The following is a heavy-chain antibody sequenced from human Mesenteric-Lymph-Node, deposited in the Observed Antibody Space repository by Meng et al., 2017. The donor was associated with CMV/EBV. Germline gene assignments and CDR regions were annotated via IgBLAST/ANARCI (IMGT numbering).Heavy chain of an antibody. J-gene: IGHJ4*02. CDR2: VYYSGTT. Sequence: GGSVSRGSYYRSWIRQPPGKGLEWIGCVYYSGTTNYNPSLKSRVTISVDTSKNQFSLRLSSVTAADTAVYYCASNYYGSGSNFAPGDWGQGTLVTVSS. D-gene: IGHD3-10*01. CDR1: GGSVSRGSYY. V-gene: IGHV4-61*01. CDR3: ASNYYGSGSNFAPGD.